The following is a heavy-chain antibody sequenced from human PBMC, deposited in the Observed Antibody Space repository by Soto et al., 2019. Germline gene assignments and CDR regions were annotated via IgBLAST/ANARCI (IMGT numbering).Heavy chain of an antibody. J-gene: IGHJ6*02. CDR2: INHNGNT. CDR3: ARGPWDYYYYGMDV. Sequence: SETPALTCGVYSGSFSGYYWSWIRQPPGKGLEWIGEINHNGNTNYNPSLKSRVTISVDTSKNLFYLNLTSVSAADTAVYYCARGPWDYYYYGMDVWDQGATVTVSS. CDR1: SGSFSGYY. D-gene: IGHD7-27*01. V-gene: IGHV4-34*01.